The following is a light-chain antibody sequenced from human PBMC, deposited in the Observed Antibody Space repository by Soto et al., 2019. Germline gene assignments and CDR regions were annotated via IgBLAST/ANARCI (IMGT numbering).Light chain of an antibody. Sequence: IVLTQSPGTLSVSPGEGATLSCKASQSVRRNYLAWYQQEPGQPPRLLIYGASNRAIGIPDRFSGSGSGTDFTLTISRLEPEDFAVYYCQQYGSSPRTFGPGTKVDIK. V-gene: IGKV3-20*01. J-gene: IGKJ3*01. CDR3: QQYGSSPRT. CDR2: GAS. CDR1: QSVRRNY.